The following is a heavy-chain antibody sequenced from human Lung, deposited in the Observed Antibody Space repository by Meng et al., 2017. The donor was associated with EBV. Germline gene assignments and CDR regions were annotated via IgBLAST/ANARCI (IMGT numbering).Heavy chain of an antibody. CDR1: GGSISSSRHY. CDR3: ARHDGGYGDYFDH. V-gene: IGHV4-39*01. D-gene: IGHD5-12*01. J-gene: IGHJ4*02. CDR2: IYYSGST. Sequence: QLQESGPGLVKPAEPLSLTCTVSGGSISSSRHYWGWIRQPPGKGLEWIGSIYYSGSTYYNPSLRSRVTMSLDTSKNQFSLKLSSVTATDTAVYYCARHDGGYGDYFDHWGQGTLVTVSS.